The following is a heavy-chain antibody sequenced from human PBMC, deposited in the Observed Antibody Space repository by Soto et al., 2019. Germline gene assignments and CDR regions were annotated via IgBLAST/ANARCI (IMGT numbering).Heavy chain of an antibody. CDR1: GFTFSSYA. Sequence: QVQLVESGGGVVQPGRSLRLSCAASGFTFSSYAMHWVRQAPGKGLEWVAVISYDGSNKYYADSVKGRFTISRDNSKNPLYLQMNSLRAEDTAVYYCARSASSGWYYFDYWGQGNLVTVSS. D-gene: IGHD6-19*01. J-gene: IGHJ4*02. CDR2: ISYDGSNK. CDR3: ARSASSGWYYFDY. V-gene: IGHV3-30-3*01.